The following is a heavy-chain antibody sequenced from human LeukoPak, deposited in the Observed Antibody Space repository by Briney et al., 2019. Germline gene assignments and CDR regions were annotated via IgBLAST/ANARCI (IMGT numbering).Heavy chain of an antibody. CDR2: IMPLFGTA. CDR3: ARDVHGDYGSGWFDP. Sequence: ASVKVSCKTSGGTFNNSAISWVRQAPGQGLEWLGLIMPLFGTAGYAQKFQGRVTITKDESTRTVYLELTSLTSDDTAVYYCARDVHGDYGSGWFDPWGQGTLVSVSS. V-gene: IGHV1-69*05. J-gene: IGHJ5*02. CDR1: GGTFNNSA. D-gene: IGHD4-17*01.